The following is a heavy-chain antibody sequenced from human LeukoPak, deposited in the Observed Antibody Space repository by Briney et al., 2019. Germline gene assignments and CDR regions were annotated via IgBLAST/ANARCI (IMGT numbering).Heavy chain of an antibody. CDR1: GFTFTSSA. V-gene: IGHV1-58*01. J-gene: IGHJ2*01. D-gene: IGHD5-12*01. CDR2: IVVGSGNT. CDR3: AAGDIVAGIGIGYFDL. Sequence: ASVKVSCKASGFTFTSSAVQWVRQARGQRLDWIGWIVVGSGNTNYAQKFQERVTITRDMSTSTAYMELSSLRSEDTAVYYCAAGDIVAGIGIGYFDLWGRGTLVTVSS.